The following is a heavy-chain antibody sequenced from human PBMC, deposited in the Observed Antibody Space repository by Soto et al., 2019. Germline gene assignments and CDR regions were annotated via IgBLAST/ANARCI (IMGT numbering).Heavy chain of an antibody. Sequence: QVQLQESGPGLVKPSETLSLTCTVSGGSISIYYWSWIRQPPGKGLEWIGYIHYSGSTNYNPSLKSRVTISVDTSQNQFSLKLSSVTAADTAVYYCARHVATVTPFDYWGQGTLVTVSS. CDR1: GGSISIYY. CDR3: ARHVATVTPFDY. J-gene: IGHJ4*02. CDR2: IHYSGST. V-gene: IGHV4-59*08. D-gene: IGHD4-17*01.